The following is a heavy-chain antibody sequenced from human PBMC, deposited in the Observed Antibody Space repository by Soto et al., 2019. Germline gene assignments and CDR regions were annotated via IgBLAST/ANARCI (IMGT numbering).Heavy chain of an antibody. D-gene: IGHD2-2*03. CDR2: INPNSGGT. CDR1: GYTFTGYY. J-gene: IGHJ6*02. Sequence: GESLKISCKASGYTFTGYYMHWVRQAPGQGLEWMGWINPNSGGTNYAQKFQGWVTMTRDTSISTAYMELSRLRSDDTAVYYCARDGYCSSTSCFWNDSVGGMDVWGQGTTVTVSS. CDR3: ARDGYCSSTSCFWNDSVGGMDV. V-gene: IGHV1-2*04.